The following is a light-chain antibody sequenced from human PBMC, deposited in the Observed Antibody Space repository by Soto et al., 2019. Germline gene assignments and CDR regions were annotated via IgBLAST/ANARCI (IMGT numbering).Light chain of an antibody. CDR2: DVT. J-gene: IGLJ1*01. CDR1: SSDVGGYNY. Sequence: QSALTQPPSASGSPGQSVTISCTGTSSDVGGYNYVSWYQQHLGKAPKLLIYDVTARPSGVPDRFSGSKSGNTASLTVSGLQAEDVADYYCSSYAGTHIVFGTGTKVTVL. CDR3: SSYAGTHIV. V-gene: IGLV2-8*01.